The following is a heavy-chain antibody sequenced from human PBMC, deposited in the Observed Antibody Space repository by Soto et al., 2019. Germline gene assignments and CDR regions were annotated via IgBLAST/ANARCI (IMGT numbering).Heavy chain of an antibody. CDR1: GYTFTSYY. CDR3: ASAGPRIAVADDYYYYGMDV. V-gene: IGHV1-46*01. CDR2: INPSGGST. Sequence: ASVKVSCKASGYTFTSYYMHWVRQAPGQGLEWMGIINPSGGSTSYAQKFQGRVTMTRDTSTSTVYMELSSLRSEDTAVYYCASAGPRIAVADDYYYYGMDVWGQGTTVTVSS. D-gene: IGHD6-19*01. J-gene: IGHJ6*02.